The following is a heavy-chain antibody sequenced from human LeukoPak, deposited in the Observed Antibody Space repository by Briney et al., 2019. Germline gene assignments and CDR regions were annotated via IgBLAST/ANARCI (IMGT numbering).Heavy chain of an antibody. Sequence: SETLSLTCTVSGDSISSYYWNWIRQPPGKGLEWIGYVYHSGITNYNPSLKSRVTISVDTSKNQFSLRLTSLTAADTAVYYCARALRRQLVTGWFDPWGQGTLVTISS. V-gene: IGHV4-59*01. CDR1: GDSISSYY. CDR3: ARALRRQLVTGWFDP. D-gene: IGHD3-9*01. J-gene: IGHJ5*02. CDR2: VYHSGIT.